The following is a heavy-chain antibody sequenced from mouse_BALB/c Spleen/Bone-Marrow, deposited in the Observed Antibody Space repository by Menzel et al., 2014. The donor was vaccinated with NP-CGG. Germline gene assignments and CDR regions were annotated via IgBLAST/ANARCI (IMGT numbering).Heavy chain of an antibody. CDR3: TRDGKGNYDYAMDY. CDR2: ISSGGSYT. D-gene: IGHD2-1*01. V-gene: IGHV5-6-4*01. Sequence: EVQVVESGGGLVKPGGSLKLSCAASGFTFSSYTMSWVRQTPEKRLEWVATISSGGSYTYYPDSVKGRFTISRDNAKNTLYLQMSSLESEDTAMYYCTRDGKGNYDYAMDYWGQGTSVTVSS. J-gene: IGHJ4*01. CDR1: GFTFSSYT.